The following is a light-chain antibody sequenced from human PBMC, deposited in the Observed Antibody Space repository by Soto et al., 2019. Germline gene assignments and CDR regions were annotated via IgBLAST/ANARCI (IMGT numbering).Light chain of an antibody. CDR2: GNT. CDR1: SSNIGAGYD. J-gene: IGLJ3*02. CDR3: QSHDSSLNSWV. Sequence: QSVLTQPPSMSGAPGQRVTISCTGSSSNIGAGYDVHWYQHFPGTAPKLLISGNTNRPLGAPDRFSGSRSGTSASLAITGLQAASEAHYYCQSHDSSLNSWVFGGGTKLTVL. V-gene: IGLV1-40*01.